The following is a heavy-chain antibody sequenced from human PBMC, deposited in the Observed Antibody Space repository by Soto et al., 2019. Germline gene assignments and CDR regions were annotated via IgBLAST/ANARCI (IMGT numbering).Heavy chain of an antibody. D-gene: IGHD3-10*01. CDR1: GGTFSSYA. CDR2: IIPIFGTA. J-gene: IGHJ6*02. V-gene: IGHV1-69*01. CDR3: AGDEPGITMVRGAPGNYYYYGMDV. Sequence: QVQLVQSGAEVKKPGSSVKVSCKASGGTFSSYAISWVRQAPGQGLEWMGGIIPIFGTANYAQKFQGRVTITADESTRTAYMELSSLRSEDTAVYYCAGDEPGITMVRGAPGNYYYYGMDVWGQGTTVTVSS.